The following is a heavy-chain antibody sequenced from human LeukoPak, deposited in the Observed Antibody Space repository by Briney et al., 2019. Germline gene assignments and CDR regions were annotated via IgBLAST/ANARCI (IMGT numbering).Heavy chain of an antibody. J-gene: IGHJ6*03. D-gene: IGHD2-2*01. CDR2: IKSKTDGGTT. CDR3: TTFDIVVVPAARLAPYYYYMGV. CDR1: GFTFSNAW. V-gene: IGHV3-15*01. Sequence: PGGFLRLSCAASGFTFSNAWMSWVRQAPGKGLEWVGRIKSKTDGGTTDYAAPVKGRFTISRDDSKNTLYLQMNSLKTEDTAVYYCTTFDIVVVPAARLAPYYYYMGVWGKGTTVTVSS.